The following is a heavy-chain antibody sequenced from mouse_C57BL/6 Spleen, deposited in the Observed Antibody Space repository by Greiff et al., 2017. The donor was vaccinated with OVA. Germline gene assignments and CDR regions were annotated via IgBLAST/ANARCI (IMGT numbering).Heavy chain of an antibody. CDR2: INYDGSST. D-gene: IGHD1-1*01. Sequence: EVHLVESEGGLVQPGSSMKLSCTASGFTFSDYYMAWVRQVPEKGLEWVANINYDGSSTYYLDSLKSRFIISRDNAKNILYLQMSSLKSEDTATYYCARDGGSSYHYAMDYWGQGTSVTVSS. J-gene: IGHJ4*01. CDR1: GFTFSDYY. CDR3: ARDGGSSYHYAMDY. V-gene: IGHV5-16*01.